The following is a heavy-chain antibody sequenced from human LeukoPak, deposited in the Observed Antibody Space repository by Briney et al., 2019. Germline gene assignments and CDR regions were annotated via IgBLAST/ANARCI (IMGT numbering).Heavy chain of an antibody. CDR1: GGSISSGGYS. Sequence: SETLSLTCAVSGGSISSGGYSWSWIRQPPGKGLEWIGYIYHSGSTYYNPSLKSRVTISVDRSKNQFSLKLSSVTAADTAVYYCARAFGERNIRVYSLDSFDNWGQEPLVTAS. J-gene: IGHJ4*02. D-gene: IGHD3-10*01. CDR2: IYHSGST. CDR3: ARAFGERNIRVYSLDSFDN. V-gene: IGHV4-30-2*01.